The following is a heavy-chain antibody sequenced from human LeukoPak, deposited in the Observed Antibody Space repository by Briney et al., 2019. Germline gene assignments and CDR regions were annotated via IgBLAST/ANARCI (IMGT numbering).Heavy chain of an antibody. J-gene: IGHJ4*02. D-gene: IGHD4-17*01. CDR3: ARSRGDYERGYFDY. CDR1: GFTFSGYW. V-gene: IGHV3-7*01. CDR2: IDQGGSVK. Sequence: GGSLRLSCAVSGFTFSGYWMSWVRQAPGKGLEWVANIDQGGSVKYYADSMKGRFTISRDNAKNSLYLQMNSLWAEDTAVYYCARSRGDYERGYFDYWGQGTLVTVSS.